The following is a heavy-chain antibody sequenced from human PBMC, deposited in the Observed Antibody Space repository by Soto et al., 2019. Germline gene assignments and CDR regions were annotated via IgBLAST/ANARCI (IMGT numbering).Heavy chain of an antibody. D-gene: IGHD6-13*01. CDR2: IIPIFGTA. CDR3: ARDRGGGSSWYAVFDY. Sequence: QVQLVQSGAEVKKPGSSVKVSCKASGGTFSSYAISWVRQAPGQGLEWMGGIIPIFGTANYAQKFQGRVTITGEESTSTAYRELSSLRSEDTAVYYCARDRGGGSSWYAVFDYWGQGTLVTVSS. J-gene: IGHJ4*02. CDR1: GGTFSSYA. V-gene: IGHV1-69*01.